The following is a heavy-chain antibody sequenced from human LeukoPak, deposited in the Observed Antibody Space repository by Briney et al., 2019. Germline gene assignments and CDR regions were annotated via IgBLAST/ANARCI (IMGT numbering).Heavy chain of an antibody. Sequence: ASVKVSCKASGYTFTSYGISWVRQAPGQGLEWMGWINTNTGNPTYAQGFTGRFVFSLDTSVSTAYLQISSLKAEDTAVYYCARAPGIAVAGTGDFDYWGQGTLVTVSS. CDR2: INTNTGNP. J-gene: IGHJ4*02. V-gene: IGHV7-4-1*02. CDR1: GYTFTSYG. D-gene: IGHD6-19*01. CDR3: ARAPGIAVAGTGDFDY.